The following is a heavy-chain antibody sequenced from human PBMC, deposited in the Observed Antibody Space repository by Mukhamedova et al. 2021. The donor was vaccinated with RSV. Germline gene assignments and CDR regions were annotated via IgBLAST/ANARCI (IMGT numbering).Heavy chain of an antibody. Sequence: VRQAPGQGLEWMGRINANSGDTNYAQKFQGRVTMTRDTSISTAYMDLSSLRSDDTVVYYCARAQVRSGYFGNWFDPWGQGTLVTV. J-gene: IGHJ5*02. CDR2: INANSGDT. CDR3: ARAQVRSGYFGNWFDP. D-gene: IGHD3-22*01. V-gene: IGHV1-2*05.